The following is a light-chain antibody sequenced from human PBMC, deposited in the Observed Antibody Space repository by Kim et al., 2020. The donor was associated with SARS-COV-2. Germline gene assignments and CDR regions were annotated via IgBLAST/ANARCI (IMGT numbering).Light chain of an antibody. CDR2: GAS. V-gene: IGKV1-17*01. CDR3: LQHSNYPIT. J-gene: IGKJ5*01. CDR1: QDIRND. Sequence: DIQMTQSPSSLSASVGDRVTITCRASQDIRNDLGWYQQNPGRAPKPLIYGASSLQSGVPSRFSGSGSGTEFTLTISSVQPEDFATYFCLQHSNYPITFGQGTRLEIK.